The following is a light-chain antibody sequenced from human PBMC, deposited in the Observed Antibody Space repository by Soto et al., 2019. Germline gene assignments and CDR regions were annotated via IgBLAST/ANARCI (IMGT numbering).Light chain of an antibody. CDR2: DSS. Sequence: EVVLTQSPATLSWSPGERATLSCRASQSLSIYLAWYQQKPGQAPRLLIYDSSNRSTGVPDRFSGSGSGTVFTLTISSLEPEDFAVYYCQQRYNWPPLTFGGGTRVEIK. J-gene: IGKJ4*01. CDR1: QSLSIY. CDR3: QQRYNWPPLT. V-gene: IGKV3-11*01.